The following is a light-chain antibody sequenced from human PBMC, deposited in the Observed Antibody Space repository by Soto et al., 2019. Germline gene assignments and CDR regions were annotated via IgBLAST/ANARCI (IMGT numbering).Light chain of an antibody. CDR1: QSISRK. CDR3: QQYNHYSGLT. V-gene: IGKV1-5*01. Sequence: DIQMTQSPSILSASVGDRVTITCRASQSISRKLACYQQEPGNAPKLLIYDASSLESGVPSRFSGSGSGTEFTLTITSLQPDDFATYYCQQYNHYSGLTFGGGTKVDIK. J-gene: IGKJ4*01. CDR2: DAS.